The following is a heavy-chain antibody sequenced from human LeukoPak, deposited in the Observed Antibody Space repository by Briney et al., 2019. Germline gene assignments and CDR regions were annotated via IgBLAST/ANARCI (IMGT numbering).Heavy chain of an antibody. CDR3: AKASAMIVVVSKHFDY. Sequence: GGSLRLSCAASGFTFSSYAMSWVRQAPGKGLEWVSAISGSGGSTYYADSVKGRFTISRDNPKNTLYLQMNSLRAEDTAVYYCAKASAMIVVVSKHFDYWGQGTLVTVSS. CDR2: ISGSGGST. CDR1: GFTFSSYA. V-gene: IGHV3-23*01. D-gene: IGHD3-22*01. J-gene: IGHJ4*02.